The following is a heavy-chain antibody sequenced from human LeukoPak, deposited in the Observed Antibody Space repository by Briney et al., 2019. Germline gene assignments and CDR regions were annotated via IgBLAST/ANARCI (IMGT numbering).Heavy chain of an antibody. CDR3: ARHAIYSGGYSYWFDP. V-gene: IGHV4-59*08. CDR1: GGSISTYY. J-gene: IGHJ5*02. D-gene: IGHD1-26*01. Sequence: PSETLSLTCTVSGGSISTYYWSWIRQPPGKGLEWIAYIYYSGIINYNPSLKSRASISVDTSNNLCSLRLSSVTAADTAVYYCARHAIYSGGYSYWFDPWGLGTLVTVSS. CDR2: IYYSGII.